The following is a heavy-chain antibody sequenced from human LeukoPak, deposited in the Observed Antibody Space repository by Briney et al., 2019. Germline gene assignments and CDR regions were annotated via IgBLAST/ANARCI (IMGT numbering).Heavy chain of an antibody. CDR3: ARGFDTMVRGVNDY. J-gene: IGHJ4*02. CDR1: GFTFSSYS. Sequence: PGGSLRLSCAASGFTFSSYSMTWVRQAPGKGLEWVSSISSSSSYIYYADSVKGRFTISRDNAKNSLYLQMNSLRAEDTAVYYCARGFDTMVRGVNDYWGQGTLVTVYS. D-gene: IGHD3-10*01. V-gene: IGHV3-21*01. CDR2: ISSSSSYI.